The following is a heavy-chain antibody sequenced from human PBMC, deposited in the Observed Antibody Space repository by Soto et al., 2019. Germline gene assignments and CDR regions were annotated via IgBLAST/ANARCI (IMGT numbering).Heavy chain of an antibody. J-gene: IGHJ5*02. D-gene: IGHD6-19*01. Sequence: QVQLVHSGAEVKKPGASVKVSCKASGYTFTSYGISWVRQAPGQGLEWMGWISAYNGNTNYAQKRQGRVTMTTDTSTSTAYMELRSLRSDDTAVYYCARDLGIAVAGIYWGFDPWGQGTLVTVSS. CDR3: ARDLGIAVAGIYWGFDP. V-gene: IGHV1-18*01. CDR2: ISAYNGNT. CDR1: GYTFTSYG.